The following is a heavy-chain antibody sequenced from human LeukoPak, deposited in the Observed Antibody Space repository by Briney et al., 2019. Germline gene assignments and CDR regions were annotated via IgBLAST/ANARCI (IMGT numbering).Heavy chain of an antibody. CDR1: GLTFNSYA. D-gene: IGHD5-12*01. J-gene: IGHJ4*02. V-gene: IGHV3-48*01. CDR3: TRSRSGSYFDY. CDR2: ISSTGSSI. Sequence: PGGSLRLSCAASGLTFNSYAMTWVRQAPGEGLEWISYISSTGSSIYYADSVKGRFTISRDNAKNSLYLQMNSLRAEDTAIYYCTRSRSGSYFDYWGQGSLVTVSS.